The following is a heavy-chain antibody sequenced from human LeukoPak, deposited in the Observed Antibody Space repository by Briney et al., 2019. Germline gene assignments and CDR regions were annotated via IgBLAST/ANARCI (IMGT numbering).Heavy chain of an antibody. CDR2: ISGSGGST. CDR1: GFTFSSYA. J-gene: IGHJ6*03. D-gene: IGHD3-10*01. CDR3: AKDPVDRAVRGVPHYCYYYMDV. Sequence: PGGSLRLSCAASGFTFSSYAMSWVRQAPGKGLEWVSAISGSGGSTYYADSVKGRFTISRDNSKNTLYLQMNSLRAEDTAVYYCAKDPVDRAVRGVPHYCYYYMDVWGKGTTVTISS. V-gene: IGHV3-23*01.